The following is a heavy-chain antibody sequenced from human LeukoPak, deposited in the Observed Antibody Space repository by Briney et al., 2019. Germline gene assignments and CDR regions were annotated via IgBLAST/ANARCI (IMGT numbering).Heavy chain of an antibody. J-gene: IGHJ4*02. Sequence: PGGSLRLSCAASGFTFSSYGMHWVRQAPGKGLEWVSVISGSGGNTYYADSVKGRFTISRDNSKNTLYLQMNSLRAEDTAVYYCAKDYSNYVDFPDYWGQGTLVTVSS. V-gene: IGHV3-23*01. CDR3: AKDYSNYVDFPDY. D-gene: IGHD4-11*01. CDR1: GFTFSSYG. CDR2: ISGSGGNT.